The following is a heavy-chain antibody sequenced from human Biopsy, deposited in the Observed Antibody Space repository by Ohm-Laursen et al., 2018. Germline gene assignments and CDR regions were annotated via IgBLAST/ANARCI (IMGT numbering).Heavy chain of an antibody. CDR1: GGTFINYA. Sequence: SSVKVSCKASGGTFINYAISWGRQAPGHGLGWMGGIIPMFGTANYAQMFQGRVTISADESTSTSYMELSSLTTEDTAIYYCARGPHSGSHSCFDYWGRGTLVTVSS. V-gene: IGHV1-69*01. CDR3: ARGPHSGSHSCFDY. J-gene: IGHJ4*02. D-gene: IGHD1-26*01. CDR2: IIPMFGTA.